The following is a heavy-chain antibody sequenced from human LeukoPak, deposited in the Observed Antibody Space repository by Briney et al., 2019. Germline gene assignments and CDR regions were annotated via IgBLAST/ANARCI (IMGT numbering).Heavy chain of an antibody. J-gene: IGHJ6*02. D-gene: IGHD2-2*01. CDR3: ARGKSSSSYYYFGMDV. V-gene: IGHV4-59*01. Sequence: SETLSLTCTVSGGSISTYYWIWIRQSPGKGLDWIGYIYYSGSTDYNPSLKSRVTISVDTSKNRFSLKLSSVTAADTAVYYCARGKSSSSYYYFGMDVWGQGTTVTVSS. CDR2: IYYSGST. CDR1: GGSISTYY.